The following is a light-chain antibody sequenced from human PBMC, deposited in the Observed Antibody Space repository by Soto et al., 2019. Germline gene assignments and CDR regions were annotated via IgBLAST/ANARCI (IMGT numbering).Light chain of an antibody. CDR1: QSVSSN. V-gene: IGKV3-15*01. CDR2: GAS. J-gene: IGKJ4*01. Sequence: EIVMTQSPATLSVSPGERATLSCRASQSVSSNLAWYQQKPGQAPRLLIYGASTRATGIPARFSGCGSGTELTLTISSLQSEDFAVCYCQQYNNWPPGLTFGGGTKVEIK. CDR3: QQYNNWPPGLT.